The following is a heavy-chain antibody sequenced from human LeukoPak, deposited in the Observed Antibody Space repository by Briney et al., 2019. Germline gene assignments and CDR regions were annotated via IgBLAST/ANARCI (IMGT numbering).Heavy chain of an antibody. CDR3: ARDFSPMARGVSSDPYNWFDP. CDR1: GYTFTSYY. J-gene: IGHJ5*02. Sequence: ASVKVSCKASGYTFTSYYMHWVRQAPGQGLEWMGIINPSGGSTSYAQKFQGRVTMTRDTSTSTVYMELSSLRSEDTAVYYCARDFSPMARGVSSDPYNWFDPWGQGTLVTVSS. CDR2: INPSGGST. V-gene: IGHV1-46*01. D-gene: IGHD3-10*01.